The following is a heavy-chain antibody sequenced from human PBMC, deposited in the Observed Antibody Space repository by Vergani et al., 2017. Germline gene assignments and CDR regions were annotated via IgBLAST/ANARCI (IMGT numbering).Heavy chain of an antibody. D-gene: IGHD3-16*02. CDR3: ARGRRSYRGRVDAFDI. CDR2: IYHSGST. J-gene: IGHJ3*02. V-gene: IGHV4-4*03. CDR1: GGSISSSNW. Sequence: QVQLQESGPGLVKPPGTLSLTCAVSGGSISSSNWWSWVRQPPGKGLEWIGEIYHSGSTNYNPSLKSRVTISVDTSKNQFSLKLSSVTAADTAVYYGARGRRSYRGRVDAFDIWGQGTMVTVSS.